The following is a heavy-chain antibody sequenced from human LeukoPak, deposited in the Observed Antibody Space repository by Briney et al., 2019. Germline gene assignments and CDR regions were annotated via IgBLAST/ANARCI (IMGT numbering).Heavy chain of an antibody. CDR3: AKDFYSSSSLGVDY. J-gene: IGHJ4*02. Sequence: GGSLRLSCAASGFTFTSYSMNWVRQAPGKGLEWVSTISGSGGSTYYADSVKGRFTISRDNSKNTLYLQMNSLRAEDTAVYYCAKDFYSSSSLGVDYWGQGTLVTVSS. CDR1: GFTFTSYS. CDR2: ISGSGGST. V-gene: IGHV3-23*01. D-gene: IGHD6-6*01.